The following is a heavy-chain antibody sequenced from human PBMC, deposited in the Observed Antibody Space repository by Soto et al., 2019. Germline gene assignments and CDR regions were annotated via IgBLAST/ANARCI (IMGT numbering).Heavy chain of an antibody. Sequence: GGSLRLSCAASGFTFSSYAMSWVRQAPGKGLEWVSAISGSGGSTYYADSVKGRFTISRDNSKNTLYLQMNSLRAEDTAVYYCAKDRPYYYDSSGSVYYYYGMDVWGQGTTVTVSS. CDR2: ISGSGGST. CDR3: AKDRPYYYDSSGSVYYYYGMDV. D-gene: IGHD3-22*01. CDR1: GFTFSSYA. V-gene: IGHV3-23*01. J-gene: IGHJ6*02.